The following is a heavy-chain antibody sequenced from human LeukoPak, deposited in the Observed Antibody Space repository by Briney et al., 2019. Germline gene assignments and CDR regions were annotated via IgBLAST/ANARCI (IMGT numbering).Heavy chain of an antibody. J-gene: IGHJ4*02. D-gene: IGHD2-2*02. Sequence: PSETLSLTCTVSGGSISSSTYYWGWIRQPPGKGLEWIGSIYYSGSTYYNPSLKSRVTISVDTSKNQLSLKLSSVTAADTAVYYCASGDSDSTSCHIRGYYWGQGTLVTVSS. CDR3: ASGDSDSTSCHIRGYY. CDR2: IYYSGST. V-gene: IGHV4-39*01. CDR1: GGSISSSTYY.